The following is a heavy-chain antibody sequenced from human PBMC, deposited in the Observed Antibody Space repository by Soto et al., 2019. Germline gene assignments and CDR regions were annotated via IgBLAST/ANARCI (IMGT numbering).Heavy chain of an antibody. D-gene: IGHD3-16*01. CDR2: ISNSGRIT. V-gene: IGHV3-11*01. CDR3: ARDHGGGGLTLEY. J-gene: IGHJ4*02. Sequence: QVHLEESGGGLVKPGGSLRLSCRASGFTFSDYYMSWIRQAPGKGLEWVADISNSGRITHHADSVEGRFTIYRDNAKDSLFLQLNHLRPEDSAIYDCARDHGGGGLTLEYWGQGTLVTVSS. CDR1: GFTFSDYY.